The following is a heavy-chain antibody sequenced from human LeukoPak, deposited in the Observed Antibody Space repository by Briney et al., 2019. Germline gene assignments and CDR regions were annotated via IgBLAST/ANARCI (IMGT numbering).Heavy chain of an antibody. CDR2: INPSGGTT. J-gene: IGHJ1*01. Sequence: ASVKVSCKASGYTFTRYYLHWVRQAPGQGGEGMGGINPSGGTTSSAQKFQGRVTMTMDTSTSTVYMELISLKSEDTAVYYCARARGYSYGPNEHWGQGTLVTVSS. CDR3: ARARGYSYGPNEH. D-gene: IGHD5-18*01. CDR1: GYTFTRYY. V-gene: IGHV1-46*01.